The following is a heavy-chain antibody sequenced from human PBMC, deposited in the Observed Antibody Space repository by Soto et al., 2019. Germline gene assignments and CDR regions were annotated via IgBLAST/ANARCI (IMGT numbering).Heavy chain of an antibody. Sequence: SVTLSLTCTISSGSIGSYYWSLLRQPPGKGLEWIGYIYYSGSTNYNPSLKSRVTISIDTSKNQFSLKVNSVTAADTAVYYCARATTVDPRIDYWGQGNMVTVSS. CDR1: SGSIGSYY. CDR2: IYYSGST. CDR3: ARATTVDPRIDY. V-gene: IGHV4-59*01. D-gene: IGHD4-17*01. J-gene: IGHJ4*02.